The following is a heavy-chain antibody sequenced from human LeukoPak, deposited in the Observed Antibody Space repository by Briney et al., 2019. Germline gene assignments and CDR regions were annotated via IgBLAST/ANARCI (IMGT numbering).Heavy chain of an antibody. CDR1: GFTFSTYT. CDR2: ISSTSNTI. CDR3: ARGMTGSYFGHFDY. V-gene: IGHV3-48*04. Sequence: GGSLRLSCAASGFTFSTYTMNWVRQAPGQGLECVSSISSTSNTIYYADSVKGRFTISRDNGKNSLYLQMNSLRAEDTAVYYCARGMTGSYFGHFDYWGQGTLVTVSS. J-gene: IGHJ4*02. D-gene: IGHD1-26*01.